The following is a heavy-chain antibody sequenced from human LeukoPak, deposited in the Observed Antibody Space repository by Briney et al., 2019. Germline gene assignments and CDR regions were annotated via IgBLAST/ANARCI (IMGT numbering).Heavy chain of an antibody. V-gene: IGHV3-23*01. D-gene: IGHD4-23*01. CDR2: ISGSGGST. J-gene: IGHJ3*02. CDR1: GFTFSSYT. CDR3: AKDLSNYGGNPDAFDI. Sequence: PGGSLRLSCAASGFTFSSYTMHWVRQAPGKGLEWVSAISGSGGSTYYADSVKGRFTISRDNSKNTLYLQMNSLRAEDTAVYYCAKDLSNYGGNPDAFDIWGQGTMVTVSS.